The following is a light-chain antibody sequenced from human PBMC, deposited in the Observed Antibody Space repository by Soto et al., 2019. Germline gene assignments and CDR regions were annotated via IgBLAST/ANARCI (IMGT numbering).Light chain of an antibody. CDR2: DAS. J-gene: IGKJ2*01. CDR3: QQYSSFPYT. Sequence: DIQMTPSPSTLSASVGDRVTITCRASQSISSWLAWYQQKPGKAPKLLIYDASNLESGVPIRFSGSGSGTEFALAISSRQPTDVATYYCQQYSSFPYTFGQGTKLEIK. V-gene: IGKV1-5*01. CDR1: QSISSW.